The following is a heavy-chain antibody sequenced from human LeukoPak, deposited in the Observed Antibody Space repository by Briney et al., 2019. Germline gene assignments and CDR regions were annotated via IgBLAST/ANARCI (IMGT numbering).Heavy chain of an antibody. J-gene: IGHJ6*03. CDR2: IYYSGST. CDR3: ARTTEGGYTYDYFYYYYMDV. V-gene: IGHV4-59*01. Sequence: SETLSLTCTVSGGSINSYYWSWIRQPPGKGLEWIGYIYYSGSTNYNPSLKSRVTISIDTSKNQFPLKLSSVTAADTAVYYCARTTEGGYTYDYFYYYYMDVWGKGTTVTISS. D-gene: IGHD5-18*01. CDR1: GGSINSYY.